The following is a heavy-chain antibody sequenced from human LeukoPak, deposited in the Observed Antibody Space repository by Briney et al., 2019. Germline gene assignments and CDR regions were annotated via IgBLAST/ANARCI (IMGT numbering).Heavy chain of an antibody. CDR3: ARGPYFDWLSPDY. CDR1: GYTFNAYY. D-gene: IGHD3-9*01. V-gene: IGHV1-18*04. Sequence: ASVKVSCKTSGYTFNAYYMHWVRQAPGQGLEWMGWISAYNGNTNYAQKLQGRVTMTTDTSTSTAYMELRSLRSDDTAVYYCARGPYFDWLSPDYWGQGTLVTVSS. CDR2: ISAYNGNT. J-gene: IGHJ4*02.